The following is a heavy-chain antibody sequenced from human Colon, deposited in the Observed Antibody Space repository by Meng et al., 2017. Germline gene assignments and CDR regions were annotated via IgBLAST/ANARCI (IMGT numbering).Heavy chain of an antibody. V-gene: IGHV4-34*01. Sequence: QGQLQQWAAGLLKPSETLSLTCAVYGGSFSGYYWSWIRQPPGKGLEWIGEINHSGSTNYNPSLKSRVTISVDTSKNQFSLKLSSVTAADTAVYYCARERLSSGWYGGRWFDPWGQGTLVTVSS. D-gene: IGHD6-19*01. CDR2: INHSGST. CDR3: ARERLSSGWYGGRWFDP. CDR1: GGSFSGYY. J-gene: IGHJ5*02.